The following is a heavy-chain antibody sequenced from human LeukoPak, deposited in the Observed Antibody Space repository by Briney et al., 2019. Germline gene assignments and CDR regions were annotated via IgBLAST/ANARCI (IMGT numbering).Heavy chain of an antibody. CDR1: GYTFTNYY. D-gene: IGHD3-22*01. Sequence: GASVKVSCKASGYTFTNYYMHWVRQAPGQGLEWMGIINPSGGSTSYAQKFQGRDTMTRDMSTSTVYMELSSLRSEDTAVYYCARWVYYYDSSVGYYFDYWGQGTLVTVSS. J-gene: IGHJ4*02. CDR3: ARWVYYYDSSVGYYFDY. CDR2: INPSGGST. V-gene: IGHV1-46*01.